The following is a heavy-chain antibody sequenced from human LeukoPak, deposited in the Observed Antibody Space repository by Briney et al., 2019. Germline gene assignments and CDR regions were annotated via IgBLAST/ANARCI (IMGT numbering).Heavy chain of an antibody. CDR3: ARSLKVQQLVPARPTPPDY. D-gene: IGHD6-13*01. CDR1: GYTFTSYY. Sequence: RASVKVSCKASGYTFTSYYMHWVRHAPGQGLEWMGIINPSGGSTSYAQKFQGRVTMTRDMSTSTVYMELSSLRSEDTAVYYCARSLKVQQLVPARPTPPDYWGQGTLVTVSS. J-gene: IGHJ4*02. CDR2: INPSGGST. V-gene: IGHV1-46*01.